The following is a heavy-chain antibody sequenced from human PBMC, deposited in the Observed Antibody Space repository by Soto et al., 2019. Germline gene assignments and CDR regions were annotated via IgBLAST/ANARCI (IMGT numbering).Heavy chain of an antibody. D-gene: IGHD3-9*01. V-gene: IGHV3-21*01. CDR2: ISSSSSYI. CDR3: ARDRAAGHVLRYFDWLSGFDY. CDR1: GFTFSSYS. J-gene: IGHJ4*02. Sequence: GGSLRLSCAASGFTFSSYSMNWVRQAPGKGLEWVSSISSSSSYIYYADSVKGRFTISRDNAKNSLYLQMNSLRAEDTAVYYCARDRAAGHVLRYFDWLSGFDYWGQGTLVTVSS.